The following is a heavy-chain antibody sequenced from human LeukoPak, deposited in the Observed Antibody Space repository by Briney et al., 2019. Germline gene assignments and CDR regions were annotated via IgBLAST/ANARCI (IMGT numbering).Heavy chain of an antibody. CDR2: ISNNGGYT. D-gene: IGHD2-15*01. CDR1: GLTFSSSA. V-gene: IGHV3-23*01. J-gene: IGHJ4*02. CDR3: AKQLGYCSDGSCYFPY. Sequence: GGPLKPSVAAPGLTFSSSAMTWVGKAPGKGLEWVSAISNNGGYTYYADSVQGRFTISRDNSKSTLCLQMNSLRAEDTAVYYCAKQLGYCSDGSCYFPYWGQGTLVTVSS.